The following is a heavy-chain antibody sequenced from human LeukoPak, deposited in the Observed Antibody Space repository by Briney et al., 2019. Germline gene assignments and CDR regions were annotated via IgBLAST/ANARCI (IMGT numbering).Heavy chain of an antibody. V-gene: IGHV1-24*01. CDR1: GYTFTGYY. Sequence: ASVKVSCKASGYTFTGYYMHWVRQAPGKGLEWMGGFDPEDGETIYAQKFQGRVTMTEDTSTDTAYMELSSLRSEDTAVYYCATLNGYDSSGYAYWGQGTLVTVSS. J-gene: IGHJ4*02. CDR3: ATLNGYDSSGYAY. CDR2: FDPEDGET. D-gene: IGHD3-22*01.